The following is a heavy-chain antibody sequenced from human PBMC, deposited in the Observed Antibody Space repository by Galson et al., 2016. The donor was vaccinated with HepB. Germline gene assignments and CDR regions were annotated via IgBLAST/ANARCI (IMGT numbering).Heavy chain of an antibody. J-gene: IGHJ3*01. CDR3: VKDENDLWPPDAFDV. V-gene: IGHV3-11*05. CDR2: ISATGTQT. CDR1: GFTFSDYY. Sequence: SLRLSCAASGFTFSDYYMSWIRQAPGKGLEWVSGISATGTQTDYKYNVRGRFTISRDNSKNTVYLQMNSLTADDTAVYYCVKDENDLWPPDAFDVWGQGTLVSVSS.